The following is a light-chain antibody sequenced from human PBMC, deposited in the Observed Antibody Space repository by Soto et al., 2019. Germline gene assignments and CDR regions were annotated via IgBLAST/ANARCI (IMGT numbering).Light chain of an antibody. Sequence: EIVLTQSPATLSLSPGERATLSCRASQSVSSYLAWYQQKPGQAPRLLISDASNRATGIPASFSGSGSGKDFPLPISSLEPEDFAVYFRQQRSTWPPATLGPGTTVDIK. J-gene: IGKJ3*01. CDR2: DAS. CDR3: QQRSTWPPAT. CDR1: QSVSSY. V-gene: IGKV3-11*01.